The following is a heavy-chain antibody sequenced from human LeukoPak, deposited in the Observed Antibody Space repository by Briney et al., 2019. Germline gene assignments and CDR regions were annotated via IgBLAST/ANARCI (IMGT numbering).Heavy chain of an antibody. V-gene: IGHV3-30*03. Sequence: PGGSLRLSCAASGFTFSSYGMHWVRQAPGKGLEWVAVISYDGSNKYYADSVKGRFTISRDNSKNTLYLQMNSLRAEDTAVYYCARDGGTIAVADWGYFDYWGQGTLVTVSS. CDR3: ARDGGTIAVADWGYFDY. CDR1: GFTFSSYG. J-gene: IGHJ4*02. D-gene: IGHD6-19*01. CDR2: ISYDGSNK.